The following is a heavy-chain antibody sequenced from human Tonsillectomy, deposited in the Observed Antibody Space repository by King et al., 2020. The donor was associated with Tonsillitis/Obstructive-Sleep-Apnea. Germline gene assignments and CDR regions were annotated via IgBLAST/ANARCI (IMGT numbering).Heavy chain of an antibody. D-gene: IGHD3-3*01. CDR2: IYYSGTA. CDR3: ASYYDFWSGYPY. V-gene: IGHV4-59*01. CDR1: GGSISSYY. Sequence: QVQLQESGPGLVKPSETLSLTCTVSGGSISSYYWSWIRQPPGQGLEWIGYIYYSGTATYNPSLRSRVTISVDTSTNQFSLKLSSVTAADTAVYYCASYYDFWSGYPYWGQGTLVTVSS. J-gene: IGHJ4*02.